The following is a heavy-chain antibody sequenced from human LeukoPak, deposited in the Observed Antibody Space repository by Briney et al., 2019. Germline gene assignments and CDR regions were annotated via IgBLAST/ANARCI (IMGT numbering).Heavy chain of an antibody. CDR3: ARNPHLRVYDFWSGYMYYFDY. D-gene: IGHD3-3*01. Sequence: NPSETLSLTCAVYGGSFSGYYWSWIRQPPGKGLEWIGEINHSGSTNYNPSLKSRVTISVDTSKNQFSLKLSSVTAADTAVYYCARNPHLRVYDFWSGYMYYFDYWGQGTLVTVSS. CDR1: GGSFSGYY. V-gene: IGHV4-34*01. J-gene: IGHJ4*02. CDR2: INHSGST.